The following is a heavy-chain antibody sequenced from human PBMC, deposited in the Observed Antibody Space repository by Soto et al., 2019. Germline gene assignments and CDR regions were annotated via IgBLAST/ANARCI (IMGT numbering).Heavy chain of an antibody. V-gene: IGHV4-31*03. CDR3: ARAKVNAAMVVFDY. Sequence: QVQLQESGPGLVKPSQTLSLTCTVSGGSISSGGYYWSWIRQHPGKGLEWIGYIYYSGSTYYQPSLKSRVTISLVTSKNQFSLRLTSVTAADTAVYYCARAKVNAAMVVFDYWGQGTPVTVSS. CDR1: GGSISSGGYY. D-gene: IGHD5-18*01. J-gene: IGHJ4*02. CDR2: IYYSGST.